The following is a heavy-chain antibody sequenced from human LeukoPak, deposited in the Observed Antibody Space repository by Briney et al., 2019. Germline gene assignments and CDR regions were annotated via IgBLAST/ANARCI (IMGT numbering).Heavy chain of an antibody. V-gene: IGHV4-59*01. Sequence: SETLSLTCTVSGGSISSYYWSWIRQPPGKGLEWIGYIYYSGSTNYNPSLKSRVTISVDTSKNQFSLKLSSVTAADTAVYYCARDLQCSSTSCPNWFDPWGQGTLVTVSS. J-gene: IGHJ5*02. CDR1: GGSISSYY. CDR3: ARDLQCSSTSCPNWFDP. CDR2: IYYSGST. D-gene: IGHD2-2*01.